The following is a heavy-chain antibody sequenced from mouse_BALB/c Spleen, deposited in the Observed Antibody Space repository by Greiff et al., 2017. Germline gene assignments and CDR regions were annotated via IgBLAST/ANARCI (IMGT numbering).Heavy chain of an antibody. CDR2: IYPGDGST. Sequence: QVQLKESGPELVKPGASVKMSCKASGYTFTSYYIHWVKQRPGQGLEWIGWIYPGDGSTKYNEKFKGKTTLTADKSSSTAYMLLSSLTSEDSAIYFCARDGYPLDYWGQGTTLTVSS. D-gene: IGHD1-2*01. CDR1: GYTFTSYY. J-gene: IGHJ2*01. V-gene: IGHV1S56*01. CDR3: ARDGYPLDY.